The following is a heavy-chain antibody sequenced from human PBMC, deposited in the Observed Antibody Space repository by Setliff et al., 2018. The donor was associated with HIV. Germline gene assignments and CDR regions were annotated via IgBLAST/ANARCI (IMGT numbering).Heavy chain of an antibody. CDR2: INPNSGDT. D-gene: IGHD5-18*01. Sequence: WASVKVSCKASGYTFTGYYIHWVRQAPGQGLEWMGWINPNSGDTNYAQRFRGRVTMTRDTSISTAYMELSRLRSDDTAVFYCARAPGPPWIQLWLTYFDYWGRGTLVTVSS. J-gene: IGHJ4*02. CDR3: ARAPGPPWIQLWLTYFDY. V-gene: IGHV1-2*02. CDR1: GYTFTGYY.